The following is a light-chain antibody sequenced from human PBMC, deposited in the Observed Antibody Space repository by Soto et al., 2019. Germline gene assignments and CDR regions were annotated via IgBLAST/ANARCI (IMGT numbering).Light chain of an antibody. V-gene: IGLV2-11*01. Sequence: QSALTQPRAVYGSPGQSVTISFTGTSSDIGAYDYVFWYLQYPGKSPKLIIYDVFKRPSGVPARFSGSKSGNTASLTISGLQTEDEAEYHCFSLAGSYTLVLGGGTKVTVL. CDR1: SSDIGAYDY. CDR3: FSLAGSYTLV. CDR2: DVF. J-gene: IGLJ3*02.